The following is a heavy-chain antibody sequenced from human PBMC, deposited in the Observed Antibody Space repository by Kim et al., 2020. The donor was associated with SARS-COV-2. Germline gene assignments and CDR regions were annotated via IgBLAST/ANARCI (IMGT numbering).Heavy chain of an antibody. CDR2: INPNSGGT. Sequence: ASVKVSCKASGYTFTGYYMHWVRQAPGQGLEWMGWINPNSGGTNYAQKFQGRVTMTRDTSISTAYMELSRLRSDDTAVCYCARDFPKPPGVTMVRGAVYYGMDVWGQGTTVTVSS. D-gene: IGHD3-10*01. CDR3: ARDFPKPPGVTMVRGAVYYGMDV. CDR1: GYTFTGYY. V-gene: IGHV1-2*02. J-gene: IGHJ6*02.